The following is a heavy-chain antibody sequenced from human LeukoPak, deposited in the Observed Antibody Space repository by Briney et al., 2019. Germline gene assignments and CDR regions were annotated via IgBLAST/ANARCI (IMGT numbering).Heavy chain of an antibody. V-gene: IGHV4-59*08. Sequence: SETLSLTCTVSGGSISSYYWSWIRQPPGKGLEWIGYIYYSGSTNYNPSLKSRVTISVDTSKNQFSLKLSSVTAADTAVYYCARHGRGYCGSGSPLNVDYWGQGTLVTVSS. J-gene: IGHJ4*02. CDR3: ARHGRGYCGSGSPLNVDY. CDR2: IYYSGST. CDR1: GGSISSYY. D-gene: IGHD3-10*01.